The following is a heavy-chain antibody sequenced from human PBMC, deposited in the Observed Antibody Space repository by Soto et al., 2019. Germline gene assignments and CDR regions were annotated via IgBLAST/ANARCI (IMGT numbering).Heavy chain of an antibody. CDR3: ARDGNFALRGYSFGFDF. Sequence: ASVQVSCKASGYRFTTHSIHWVRQAPGQGLEWMGRMNVDTGGTTYAHKFQGRGTMTRDTSIRTAYLEVSSVKSDDTAMYYCARDGNFALRGYSFGFDFWGQGTLVTSPQ. CDR1: GYRFTTHS. V-gene: IGHV1-2*06. D-gene: IGHD5-18*01. J-gene: IGHJ4*02. CDR2: MNVDTGGT.